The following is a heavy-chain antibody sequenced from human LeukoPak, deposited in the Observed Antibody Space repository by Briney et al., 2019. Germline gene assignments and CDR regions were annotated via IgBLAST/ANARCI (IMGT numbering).Heavy chain of an antibody. Sequence: GGSLRLSCAASGFTFSNYGMSWVRQAPGKGPEWVSAISGSGGSTYYADSVKGRFTISRDNSKNTLYLQMNSLRAEDTAVYYCAKDTRQLDAFDIWGQGTMVAVSS. CDR3: AKDTRQLDAFDI. CDR2: ISGSGGST. V-gene: IGHV3-23*01. D-gene: IGHD6-13*01. CDR1: GFTFSNYG. J-gene: IGHJ3*02.